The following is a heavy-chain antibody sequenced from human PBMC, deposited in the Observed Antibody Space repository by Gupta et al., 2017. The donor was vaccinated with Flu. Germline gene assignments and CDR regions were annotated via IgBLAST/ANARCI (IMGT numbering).Heavy chain of an antibody. Sequence: QVQVVESGGGLVTPGGSLRLSCAASGFPFSDYYMSWIRQAPGKGLEWISYISNSGINIDYADSVKGRFTISRDNAQNSLYLRMDSLRVEDTAVYYCARDLGYCTWAGCHIHFYGMDVWGQGTTVTVSS. CDR2: ISNSGINI. D-gene: IGHD2-8*01. CDR1: GFPFSDYY. V-gene: IGHV3-11*01. J-gene: IGHJ6*02. CDR3: ARDLGYCTWAGCHIHFYGMDV.